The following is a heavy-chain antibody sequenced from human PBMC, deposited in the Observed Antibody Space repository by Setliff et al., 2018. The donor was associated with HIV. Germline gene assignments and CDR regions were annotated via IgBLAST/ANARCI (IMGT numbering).Heavy chain of an antibody. Sequence: GASVKVSCKASGYTFSTYGISWVRQAPGQGLEWMGWITPYNNNTQYAQHLQGRVTMTTDTSTKTAYLELRSLRSDDTAMYYCARIGPDYDILTGYRDYYYMGVWGKGTTVTVSS. CDR2: ITPYNNNT. CDR1: GYTFSTYG. D-gene: IGHD3-9*01. V-gene: IGHV1-18*01. J-gene: IGHJ6*03. CDR3: ARIGPDYDILTGYRDYYYMGV.